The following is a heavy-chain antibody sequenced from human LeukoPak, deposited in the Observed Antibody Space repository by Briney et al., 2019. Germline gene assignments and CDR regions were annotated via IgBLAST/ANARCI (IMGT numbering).Heavy chain of an antibody. CDR3: ARGVAAAGTRYAAFDT. D-gene: IGHD6-13*01. V-gene: IGHV1-8*01. CDR2: MNPNSGNT. Sequence: ASVKVSCKTSGYTFTNFDINWVRQATGQGLEWMGRMNPNSGNTDYAQKFQGRVTMTRSTSISTAYMELSRLRSEDTAVYYCARGVAAAGTRYAAFDTWGQGTMVTVSS. J-gene: IGHJ3*02. CDR1: GYTFTNFD.